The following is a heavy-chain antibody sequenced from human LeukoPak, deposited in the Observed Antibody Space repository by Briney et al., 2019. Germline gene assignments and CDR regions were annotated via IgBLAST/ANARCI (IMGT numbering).Heavy chain of an antibody. J-gene: IGHJ4*02. CDR2: IYTSGST. CDR1: GGSISSGSYY. V-gene: IGHV4-61*02. Sequence: PSETLSLTCTVSGGSISSGSYYWSWIRQPAGKGLEWIGRIYTSGSTNYNPSLKSRVTISVDTSKNQFSLKLSSVTAADTAVYYCARAAAAGALDYWGQGTLVTVSS. D-gene: IGHD6-13*01. CDR3: ARAAAAGALDY.